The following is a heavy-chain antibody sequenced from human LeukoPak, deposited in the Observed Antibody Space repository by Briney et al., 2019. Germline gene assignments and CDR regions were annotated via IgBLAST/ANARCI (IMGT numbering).Heavy chain of an antibody. Sequence: SETLSLTCSVSGGSIRTTTWWSWVRQPPGKGLEWIGDIFHYGTTNYNPSLKSRVTMSVDTSSNQFSLTLNSVTAADTAVYYCAGWGVDYGGNFKYSDYWGQGTLVTVSS. CDR3: AGWGVDYGGNFKYSDY. V-gene: IGHV4-4*02. D-gene: IGHD4-23*01. CDR2: IFHYGTT. J-gene: IGHJ4*02. CDR1: GGSIRTTTW.